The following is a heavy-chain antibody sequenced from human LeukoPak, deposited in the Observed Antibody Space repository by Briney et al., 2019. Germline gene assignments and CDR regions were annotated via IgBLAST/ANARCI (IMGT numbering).Heavy chain of an antibody. Sequence: ASVKVSCKASGYTFTSYGISWVRQAPGQGLEWMGWINPNSGGTNYAQKFQGRVTMTRDTSISTAYMELSRLRSDDTAVYYCARDPETGGGGTWGQGTLVTVSS. CDR3: ARDPETGGGGT. V-gene: IGHV1-2*02. CDR2: INPNSGGT. J-gene: IGHJ5*02. D-gene: IGHD2-15*01. CDR1: GYTFTSYG.